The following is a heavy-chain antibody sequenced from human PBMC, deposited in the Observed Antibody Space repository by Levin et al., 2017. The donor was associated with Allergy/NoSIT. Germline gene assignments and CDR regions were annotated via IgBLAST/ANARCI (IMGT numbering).Heavy chain of an antibody. Sequence: PGESLKISCAGSGFTFSYYALSWVRQAPGKGLEWVASIRNSGGTTDYADSVKGRFTISRDNPKNTLYLEMNSLRAEDTAVYYCARHDILTGYYVHPFNIWGQGTLVTVSS. CDR2: IRNSGGTT. D-gene: IGHD3-9*01. V-gene: IGHV3-23*01. J-gene: IGHJ4*02. CDR1: GFTFSYYA. CDR3: ARHDILTGYYVHPFNI.